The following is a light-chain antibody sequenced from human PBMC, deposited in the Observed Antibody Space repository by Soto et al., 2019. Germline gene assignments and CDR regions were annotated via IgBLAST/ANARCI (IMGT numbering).Light chain of an antibody. CDR2: AAS. CDR1: QSVSSSY. Sequence: EIVSTQSPGTLSLSPGERATLSCRASQSVSSSYLAWYQHKPGQPPRLLIYAASSRATGIPDRFSGSGSGTDFTLTISRLEPEDFAVYYCQQYDNSLYTFGQGTKLEIK. CDR3: QQYDNSLYT. V-gene: IGKV3-20*01. J-gene: IGKJ2*01.